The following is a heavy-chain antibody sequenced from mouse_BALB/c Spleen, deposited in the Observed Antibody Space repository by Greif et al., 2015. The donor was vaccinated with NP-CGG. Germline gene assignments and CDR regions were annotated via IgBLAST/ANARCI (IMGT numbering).Heavy chain of an antibody. D-gene: IGHD2-4*01. J-gene: IGHJ2*01. CDR3: ARERSMITYYFDY. CDR2: IWAGGST. Sequence: QVQLQQSGPGLVAPSQSLSITCTVSGFSLTSYGVHWVRQPPGKGLEWLGVIWAGGSTNYNSALMSRLSISKDISKSXVFLKMNSLQTDDTAMYYCARERSMITYYFDYWGQGTTLTVSS. CDR1: GFSLTSYG. V-gene: IGHV2-9*02.